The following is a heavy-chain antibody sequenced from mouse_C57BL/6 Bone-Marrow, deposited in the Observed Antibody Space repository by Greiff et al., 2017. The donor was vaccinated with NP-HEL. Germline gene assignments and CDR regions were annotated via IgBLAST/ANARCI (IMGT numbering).Heavy chain of an antibody. D-gene: IGHD1-1*01. CDR3: ARWDYYGSSYYFDY. V-gene: IGHV1-39*01. Sequence: VQLKESGPELVKPGASVKISCKASGYSFTDYNMNWVKQSNGKSLEWIGVINPNYGTTSYNQKFKGKATLTVDQSSSPAYMQLNSLTSEDSAVDYCARWDYYGSSYYFDYWGKGTTLTVAS. CDR2: INPNYGTT. CDR1: GYSFTDYN. J-gene: IGHJ2*01.